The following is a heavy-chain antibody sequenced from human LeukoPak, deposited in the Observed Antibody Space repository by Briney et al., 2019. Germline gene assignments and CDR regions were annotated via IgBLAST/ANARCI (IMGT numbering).Heavy chain of an antibody. D-gene: IGHD3-10*01. CDR1: GFTFNNYG. V-gene: IGHV3-30*02. Sequence: GGSLRLSCAASGFTFNNYGMHWVRQAPGKGLEWVAFIRYNGNNQYYTDSVKGRFTISRDNSKNTLYLQMNSLKGDDTAVYYCAKSTYGSGSSPHFDYWGQGTLVTVSS. CDR3: AKSTYGSGSSPHFDY. CDR2: IRYNGNNQ. J-gene: IGHJ4*02.